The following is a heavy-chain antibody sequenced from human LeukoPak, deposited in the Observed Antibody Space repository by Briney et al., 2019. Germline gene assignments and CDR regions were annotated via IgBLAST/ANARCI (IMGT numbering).Heavy chain of an antibody. J-gene: IGHJ5*02. CDR2: VYYGGTT. D-gene: IGHD2-15*01. Sequence: SETLSLTCTVSGGSISSYYWSWIRQPPGKGLEWIGYVYYGGTTKYNPSLKSRVTISEDTSKNQFSLQLRSVTAADTAVYYCARGWYYMDSDVYKGWLDPWGRGTLFTVSS. CDR3: ARGWYYMDSDVYKGWLDP. CDR1: GGSISSYY. V-gene: IGHV4-59*01.